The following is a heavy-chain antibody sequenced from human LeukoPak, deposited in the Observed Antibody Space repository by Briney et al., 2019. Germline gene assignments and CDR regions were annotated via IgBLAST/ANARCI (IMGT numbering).Heavy chain of an antibody. CDR2: IYYSGST. CDR1: GGSISSSSYY. V-gene: IGHV4-39*07. Sequence: PSETLSLTCTVSGGSISSSSYYWGWIRQPPGKGLEWIGSIYYSGSTYYNPSLKSRVTISVDTSKNQFSLKLSSVTAADTAVYYCAREFISSGWRYYYYYYYMDVWGKGTTVTVSS. J-gene: IGHJ6*03. D-gene: IGHD6-19*01. CDR3: AREFISSGWRYYYYYYYMDV.